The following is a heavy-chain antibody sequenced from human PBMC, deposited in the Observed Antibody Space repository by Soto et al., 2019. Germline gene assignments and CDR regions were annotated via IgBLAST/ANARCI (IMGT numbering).Heavy chain of an antibody. CDR3: ARESRPDYYDSSGYYPALDAFDI. CDR1: GYTLTGYY. D-gene: IGHD3-22*01. J-gene: IGHJ3*02. V-gene: IGHV1-2*04. Sequence: ASVKVSCKASGYTLTGYYMHWVRQAPGQGLEWMGWINPNSGGTNYAQKFQGWVTMTRDTSISTAYMELSRLRSDDTAVYYCARESRPDYYDSSGYYPALDAFDIWGQGTMVTVSS. CDR2: INPNSGGT.